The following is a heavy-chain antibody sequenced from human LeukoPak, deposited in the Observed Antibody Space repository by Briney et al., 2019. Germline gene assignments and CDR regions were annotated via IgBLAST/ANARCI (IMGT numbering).Heavy chain of an antibody. V-gene: IGHV1-2*02. CDR3: ARALRILAVAGTESLGY. D-gene: IGHD6-19*01. CDR1: GYTFTGYY. CDR2: INPNSGGT. J-gene: IGHJ4*02. Sequence: ASVKVSCKASGYTFTGYYMHWVRQAPGQGLEWMGWINPNSGGTNYAQKFQGRVTMTRDTSISTAYMELSRLRSDDTAVYYCARALRILAVAGTESLGYWGQGTLVTVSS.